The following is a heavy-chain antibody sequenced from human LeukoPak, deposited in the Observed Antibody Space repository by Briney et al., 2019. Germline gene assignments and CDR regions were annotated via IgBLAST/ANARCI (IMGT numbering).Heavy chain of an antibody. CDR1: GFTFSDYY. D-gene: IGHD1-1*01. J-gene: IGHJ3*02. V-gene: IGHV3-11*04. Sequence: GGSLRLSCAASGFTFSDYYMSWIRQAPGKGLEWVSHISSGSGSTIYYADSVKGRFTISRDNAKNSLYLQMNSLRAEDTAVYYCARSWVPPFDIWGQGTMVTVSP. CDR2: ISSGSGSTI. CDR3: ARSWVPPFDI.